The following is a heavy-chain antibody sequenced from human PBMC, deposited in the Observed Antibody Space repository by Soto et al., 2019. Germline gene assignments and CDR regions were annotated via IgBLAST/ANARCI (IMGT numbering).Heavy chain of an antibody. D-gene: IGHD5-18*01. V-gene: IGHV3-7*01. CDR2: IKQDGSEK. Sequence: GGSLRLSCAASGFTFSSYWMSWVRQAPGKGLEWVANIKQDGSEKYYVDSVKGRFTISRDNAKNSLYLQMNSLRAEDTAVYYCAGVRGYSYVRVGGPDPWGQGTLVTVSS. J-gene: IGHJ5*02. CDR1: GFTFSSYW. CDR3: AGVRGYSYVRVGGPDP.